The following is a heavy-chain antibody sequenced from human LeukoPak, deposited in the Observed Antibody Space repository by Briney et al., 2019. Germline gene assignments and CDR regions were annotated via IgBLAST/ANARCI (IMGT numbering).Heavy chain of an antibody. CDR1: GFTFNNYW. CDR3: ARQGAYKSGSYYVFWDDAFDI. J-gene: IGHJ3*02. V-gene: IGHV3-7*01. CDR2: IKHDETEK. D-gene: IGHD1-26*01. Sequence: PGGSLRLSCAASGFTFNNYWMSWVRQAPGKGLEWVANIKHDETEKYYVDSVKGRFTISRDNAKNSLYLQMNSLRTDDTAVYYCARQGAYKSGSYYVFWDDAFDIWGQGTMVTVSS.